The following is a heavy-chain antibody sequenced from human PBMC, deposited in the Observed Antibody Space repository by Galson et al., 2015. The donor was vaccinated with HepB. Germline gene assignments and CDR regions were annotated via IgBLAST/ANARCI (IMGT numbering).Heavy chain of an antibody. Sequence: SLRLSCAASGFTFSSYGMHWVRQAPGKGLEWVAVIWYDGSNKYYADSVKGRFTISRDNSKNTLYLQMNSLRAEDTAVYYCARNYYDSSGYYYDPYYYYYYYMDVWGKGTTVTVSS. J-gene: IGHJ6*03. CDR3: ARNYYDSSGYYYDPYYYYYYYMDV. CDR1: GFTFSSYG. CDR2: IWYDGSNK. D-gene: IGHD3-22*01. V-gene: IGHV3-33*01.